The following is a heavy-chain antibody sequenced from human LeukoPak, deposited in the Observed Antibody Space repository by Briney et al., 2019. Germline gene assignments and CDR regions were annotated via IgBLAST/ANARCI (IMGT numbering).Heavy chain of an antibody. CDR1: GYTFTSYG. Sequence: ASVKVSCKASGYTFTSYGISWVRQAPGQGLEWMGWISAYNGNTNYAQKLQGRVTMTTDTSTSTAYKELRSLRSDDTAVYYCARDRDDYPLDYWGQGTLVTVSS. J-gene: IGHJ4*02. V-gene: IGHV1-18*01. D-gene: IGHD5-24*01. CDR3: ARDRDDYPLDY. CDR2: ISAYNGNT.